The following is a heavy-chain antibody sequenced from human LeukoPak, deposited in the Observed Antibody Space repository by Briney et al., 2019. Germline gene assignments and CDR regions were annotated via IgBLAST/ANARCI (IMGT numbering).Heavy chain of an antibody. Sequence: GASVKVSCKASGYTFTSYGISWVRQAPGQGLEWMGWISAYNGNTNYAQKLQGRVTMTTDTSTSTAYMELRSLRSDDTAVYYCAKDSAITGTGNWFDPWGQGTLVTVSS. J-gene: IGHJ5*02. CDR1: GYTFTSYG. D-gene: IGHD1-7*01. CDR3: AKDSAITGTGNWFDP. V-gene: IGHV1-18*01. CDR2: ISAYNGNT.